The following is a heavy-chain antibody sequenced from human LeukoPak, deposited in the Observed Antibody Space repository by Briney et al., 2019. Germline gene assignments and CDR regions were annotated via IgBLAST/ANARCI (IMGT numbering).Heavy chain of an antibody. CDR3: AREMGDSGSYYPYYYYYGMDV. J-gene: IGHJ6*02. Sequence: SVKVSCKASGYPFTSYGISWVRPAPGQGPEWMGWISPYNGNTNYAQKLQGRVTMTTDTSTSTAYMELRSLRSDDTAVYYCAREMGDSGSYYPYYYYYGMDVWGQGTTVTVSS. V-gene: IGHV1-18*01. CDR2: ISPYNGNT. D-gene: IGHD1-26*01. CDR1: GYPFTSYG.